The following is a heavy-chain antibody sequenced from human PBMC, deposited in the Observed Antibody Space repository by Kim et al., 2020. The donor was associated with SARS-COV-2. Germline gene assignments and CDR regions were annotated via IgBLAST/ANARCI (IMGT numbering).Heavy chain of an antibody. J-gene: IGHJ3*02. CDR2: ISSSSSYT. CDR1: GFTFSDYY. Sequence: GGSLRLSCAASGFTFSDYYMSWIRQAPGKGLEWVSYISSSSSYTNYADSVKGRFTISRDNAKNSLYLQMNSLRAEDTAVYYCARDSMMDAFDIWGQGTMVTVSS. CDR3: ARDSMMDAFDI. D-gene: IGHD3-22*01. V-gene: IGHV3-11*05.